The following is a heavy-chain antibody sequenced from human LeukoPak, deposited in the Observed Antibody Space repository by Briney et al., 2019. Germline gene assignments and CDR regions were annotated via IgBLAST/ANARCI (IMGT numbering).Heavy chain of an antibody. V-gene: IGHV3-53*01. CDR1: GFTVSNSY. D-gene: IGHD1-14*01. CDR3: ARGPGRGGSYYFDY. Sequence: GGSLRLSCAASGFTVSNSYMGWVRQAPGKGLEWVSVIYSGGSTYYADPAKGRFTISRDNSQNTLYLQMNSLRAEDTAVYYCARGPGRGGSYYFDYWGQGTLVTVSS. J-gene: IGHJ4*02. CDR2: IYSGGST.